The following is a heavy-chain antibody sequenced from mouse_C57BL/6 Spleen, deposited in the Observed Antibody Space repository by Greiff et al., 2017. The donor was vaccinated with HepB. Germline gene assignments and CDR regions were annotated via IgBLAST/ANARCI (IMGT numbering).Heavy chain of an antibody. D-gene: IGHD1-1*01. Sequence: ESGPGLVKPSQSLSLTCSVTGYSITSGYYWNWIRQFPGNKLEWMGYISYDGSNNYNPSLKNRISITRDTSKNQFFLKLNSVTTEDTATYYCASPVYYYGSSPFYWYFDVWGTGTTVTVSS. J-gene: IGHJ1*03. CDR2: ISYDGSN. V-gene: IGHV3-6*01. CDR3: ASPVYYYGSSPFYWYFDV. CDR1: GYSITSGYY.